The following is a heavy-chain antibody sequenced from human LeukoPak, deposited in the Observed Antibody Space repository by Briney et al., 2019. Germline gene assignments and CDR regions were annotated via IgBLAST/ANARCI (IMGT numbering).Heavy chain of an antibody. CDR1: GYTFTSYG. V-gene: IGHV1-18*01. CDR2: ISTYNGNT. CDR3: ARPNGLDAFDI. D-gene: IGHD3/OR15-3a*01. Sequence: ASVKVSCKASGYTFTSYGIIWVRQAPGQGLEWMGWISTYNGNTNYAQKLQGRVTMTTDTSTSTVYMELSSLRSEDTALYYCARPNGLDAFDIWGQGTMVTVSS. J-gene: IGHJ3*02.